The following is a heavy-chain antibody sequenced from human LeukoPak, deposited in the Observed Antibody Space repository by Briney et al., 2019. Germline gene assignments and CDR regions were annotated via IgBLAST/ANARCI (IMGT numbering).Heavy chain of an antibody. J-gene: IGHJ4*02. CDR3: AREGFYGDYAAFDY. CDR1: GGSISSSNW. Sequence: PSETLSLTCAVSGGSISSSNWWSWVRQPPGKGLEWIGEIYESGTTNYNPSLKSRVTISVDKSKNQFSLKLSSVTAADTAMYYCAREGFYGDYAAFDYWGQGTLVTVSS. D-gene: IGHD4-17*01. V-gene: IGHV4-4*02. CDR2: IYESGTT.